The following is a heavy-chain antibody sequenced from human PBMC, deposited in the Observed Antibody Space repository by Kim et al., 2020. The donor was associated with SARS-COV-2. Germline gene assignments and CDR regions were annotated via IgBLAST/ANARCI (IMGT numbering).Heavy chain of an antibody. J-gene: IGHJ6*02. D-gene: IGHD2-15*01. CDR3: ARGERYCSGGSCYFFRGYYYYGMDV. V-gene: IGHV1-69*13. Sequence: SVKVSCKASGGTFSSYAISWVRQAPGQGLEWMGGIIPIFGTANYAQKFQGRVTITADESTSTAYMELSSLRSEDTAVYYCARGERYCSGGSCYFFRGYYYYGMDVWGQVTTVTVSS. CDR1: GGTFSSYA. CDR2: IIPIFGTA.